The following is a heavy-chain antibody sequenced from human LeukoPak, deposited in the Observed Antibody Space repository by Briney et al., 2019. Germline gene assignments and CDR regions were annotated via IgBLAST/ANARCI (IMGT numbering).Heavy chain of an antibody. CDR2: IYHSGST. V-gene: IGHV4-30-2*01. D-gene: IGHD2-8*01. J-gene: IGHJ4*02. CDR3: ARGGQGTNGVLPFDY. CDR1: GGSISSGGYY. Sequence: TSETLSLTCTVSGGSISSGGYYWSWIRQPPGKGLEWIGYIYHSGSTYYNPSLKSRVTISVDRSKNQFSLKLGSVTAADTAVYYCARGGQGTNGVLPFDYWGQGTLVTVSS.